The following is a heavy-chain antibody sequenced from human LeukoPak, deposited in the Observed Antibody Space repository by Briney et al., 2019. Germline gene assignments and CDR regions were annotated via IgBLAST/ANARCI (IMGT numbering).Heavy chain of an antibody. CDR3: ARGPPGYSSGYPFDY. V-gene: IGHV1-69*13. CDR2: FVPISGTA. J-gene: IGHJ4*02. CDR1: GGTFNNYA. Sequence: SVKVSCKASGGTFNNYAITWVRQAPGQGLEWMGGFVPISGTANYAQKFQGRVTISADESTSTAYMELSSLRSEDTAVYYCARGPPGYSSGYPFDYRGQGTLATVAP. D-gene: IGHD5-18*01.